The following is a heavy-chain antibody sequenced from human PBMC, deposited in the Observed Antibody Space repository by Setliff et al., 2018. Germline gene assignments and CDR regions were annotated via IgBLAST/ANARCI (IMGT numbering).Heavy chain of an antibody. CDR2: VSSDGNDS. D-gene: IGHD3-10*01. CDR1: GFSFSTSW. CDR3: ARMGSYYALEI. Sequence: PGGSLRLSCAGSGFSFSTSWIHWVRQAPGKGLVWVSRVSSDGNDSNYAASVKGRFTISRDDAKNTVYLQMNSLRAEDTAIYYCARMGSYYALEIWGRGTMVTVSS. V-gene: IGHV3-74*01. J-gene: IGHJ3*02.